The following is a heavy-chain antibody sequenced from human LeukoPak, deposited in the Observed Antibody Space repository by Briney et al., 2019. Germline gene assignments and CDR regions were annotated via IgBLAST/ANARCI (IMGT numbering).Heavy chain of an antibody. CDR2: NNPNGAT. V-gene: IGHV1-2*02. CDR1: GYTFSAYY. Sequence: GASVKVSCKASGYTFSAYYVHWVRQAPGQGLEWMGCNNPNGATDYAQKFQGRVTMTRDTSISTAYMDLSSLRSDDTDVYYCAREEAASRDNALDMWGQGTMVTVSS. D-gene: IGHD2-15*01. CDR3: AREEAASRDNALDM. J-gene: IGHJ3*02.